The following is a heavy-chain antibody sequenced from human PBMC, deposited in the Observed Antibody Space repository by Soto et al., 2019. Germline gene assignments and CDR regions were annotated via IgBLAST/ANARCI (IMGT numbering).Heavy chain of an antibody. D-gene: IGHD3-3*01. CDR3: ARAEDYDHWGGPPKYFDN. V-gene: IGHV3-7*03. Sequence: GGSLRLSCATSGFTFRSYWMSWVRQAPGKGLEWVANINQDGSEKQYADYVKGRFTVSRDSAKKSIDLQLNSLRPEDTAVYYWARAEDYDHWGGPPKYFDNWGQGTQVTVSS. J-gene: IGHJ4*02. CDR2: INQDGSEK. CDR1: GFTFRSYW.